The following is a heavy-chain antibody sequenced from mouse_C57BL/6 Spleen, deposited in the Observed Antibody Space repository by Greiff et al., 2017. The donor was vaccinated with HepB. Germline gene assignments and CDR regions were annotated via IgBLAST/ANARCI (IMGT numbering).Heavy chain of an antibody. Sequence: VQLQQSGPELVKPGASVKISCKASGYSFTGYYMNWVKQSPEKSLEWIGEINPSTGGTTYNQKFKAKATLTVDKSSSTAYMQLKSLTSEDSAVYYCARSGDYDSGYFDVWGTGTTVTVSS. D-gene: IGHD2-4*01. CDR1: GYSFTGYY. CDR2: INPSTGGT. CDR3: ARSGDYDSGYFDV. V-gene: IGHV1-42*01. J-gene: IGHJ1*03.